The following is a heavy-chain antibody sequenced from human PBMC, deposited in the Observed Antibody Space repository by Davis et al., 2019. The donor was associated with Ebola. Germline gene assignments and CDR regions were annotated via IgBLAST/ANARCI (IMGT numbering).Heavy chain of an antibody. J-gene: IGHJ4*02. CDR2: SYSGGAT. CDR3: ATYGGSYRPDY. V-gene: IGHV3-53*01. D-gene: IGHD3-16*02. CDR1: GFIVSTSY. Sequence: PGGSLRLSCAASGFIVSTSYMNWVRQAPGKGLEWISISYSGGATFYADSVKGRFTISRDNSENTLYLQMNSLRAEDTAVYYCATYGGSYRPDYWGQGTLVTVSS.